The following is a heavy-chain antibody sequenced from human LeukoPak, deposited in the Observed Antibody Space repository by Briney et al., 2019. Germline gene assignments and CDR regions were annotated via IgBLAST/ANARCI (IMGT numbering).Heavy chain of an antibody. Sequence: GGSLRLSCAVSGFAFGSEAMSWVRQSPARGLEWVTSISPGGGTTYYADYVKGRFTISRDNSKNSLYLQINRLRAEDTAVYYCAKDLNWGGRWGQGTLVTVSS. J-gene: IGHJ4*02. V-gene: IGHV3-23*01. D-gene: IGHD7-27*01. CDR3: AKDLNWGGR. CDR1: GFAFGSEA. CDR2: ISPGGGTT.